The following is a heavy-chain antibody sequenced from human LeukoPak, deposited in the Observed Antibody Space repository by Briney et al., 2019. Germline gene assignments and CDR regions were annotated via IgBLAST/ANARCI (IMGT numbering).Heavy chain of an antibody. CDR3: ARLFSQHDAFDI. Sequence: ASVKVSCKASGYTFTSYYMHWVRQAPGQGLEGMGIINPSGASTSYAQKFQGRVTMTRDTSTSTVYMELSSLRSEDTAVYYCARLFSQHDAFDIWGQGTMVTVSS. J-gene: IGHJ3*02. CDR1: GYTFTSYY. D-gene: IGHD2-2*01. CDR2: INPSGAST. V-gene: IGHV1-46*03.